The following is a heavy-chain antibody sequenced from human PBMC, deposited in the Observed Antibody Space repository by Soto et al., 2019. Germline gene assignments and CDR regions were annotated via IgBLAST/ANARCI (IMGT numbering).Heavy chain of an antibody. CDR3: ASPRQGNYDFLSGYYDLDY. V-gene: IGHV4-39*01. Sequence: SETLSLTCTVSGGSISSSRSYWGWVRQPPGKGLEWIVSFYYTGGTYSTYYNPSLKSRVTISVDTSKSQFSLNLRSVTAADAAVYYCASPRQGNYDFLSGYYDLDYWGPGTMVTVSS. J-gene: IGHJ4*02. D-gene: IGHD3-3*01. CDR2: FYYTGGT. CDR1: GGSISSSRSY.